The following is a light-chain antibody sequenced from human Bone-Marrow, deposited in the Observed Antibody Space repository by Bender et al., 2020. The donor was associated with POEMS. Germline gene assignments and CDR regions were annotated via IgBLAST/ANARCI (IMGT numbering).Light chain of an antibody. CDR1: SSDVGGYDY. CDR3: SSYAGINNFV. V-gene: IGLV2-8*01. Sequence: QSALTQPASVSGSPGQSITISCIATSSDVGGYDYVSWYQQHPGKAPKLMIFEVSKRPSGVPARFSGSKSGNTASLTVSGLQAEDEADYYCSSYAGINNFVFGTGTKVTVL. CDR2: EVS. J-gene: IGLJ1*01.